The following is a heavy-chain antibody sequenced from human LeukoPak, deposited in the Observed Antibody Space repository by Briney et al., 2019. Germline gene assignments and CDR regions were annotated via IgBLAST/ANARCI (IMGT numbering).Heavy chain of an antibody. CDR3: ARYLGGVDYFDH. D-gene: IGHD1-26*01. CDR1: GYNFIGYY. V-gene: IGHV1-2*02. Sequence: ASVKVSCKASGYNFIGYYIHWVRQAPGQELEWMGWMNSETGDPHYAQVFQGRVTMTRDTSISTAYMEVNRLTYDDTAVYYCARYLGGVDYFDHWGQGALVTVSS. CDR2: MNSETGDP. J-gene: IGHJ4*02.